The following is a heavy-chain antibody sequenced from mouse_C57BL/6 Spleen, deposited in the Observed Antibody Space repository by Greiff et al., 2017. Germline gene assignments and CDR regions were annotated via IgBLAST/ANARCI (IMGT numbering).Heavy chain of an antibody. V-gene: IGHV1-50*01. CDR3: ARNWAKYAMDY. CDR2: IDPSDSYT. J-gene: IGHJ4*01. CDR1: GYTFTSYW. D-gene: IGHD4-1*01. Sequence: VQLQQPGAELVKPGASVKLSCKASGYTFTSYWMQGVKQRPGQGLEWIGEIDPSDSYTNYNQKFKGKATLTVETSSSTAYMQLSSLTSEDSAVYYCARNWAKYAMDYWGQGTSVTVSS.